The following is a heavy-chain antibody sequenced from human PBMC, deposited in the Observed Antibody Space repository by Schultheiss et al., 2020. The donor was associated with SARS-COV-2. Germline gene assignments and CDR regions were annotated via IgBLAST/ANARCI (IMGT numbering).Heavy chain of an antibody. J-gene: IGHJ6*02. CDR1: GLTFTLTSYT. CDR2: ISSSSSYI. D-gene: IGHD2-2*02. V-gene: IGHV3-21*01. Sequence: GGSLRLSCDGSGLTFTLTSYTMTWVRQAPEKGLEWVSSISSSSSYIYYAGSVKGRFTISRDNAKKSLYLQMNSLTVEDTAVYYCARDRAIEYGMDVWGQGTTVTVSS. CDR3: ARDRAIEYGMDV.